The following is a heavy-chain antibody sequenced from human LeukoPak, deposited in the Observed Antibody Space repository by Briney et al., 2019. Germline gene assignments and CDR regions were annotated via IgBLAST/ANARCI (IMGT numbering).Heavy chain of an antibody. V-gene: IGHV4-59*08. CDR1: GGSISSYY. CDR2: IYYSGST. CDR3: ARHGGHYYGSGTQGWFDP. D-gene: IGHD3-10*01. Sequence: PSETLSLTCTVSGGSISSYYWSWIRQPPGKGLEWIGYIYYSGSTNYNPSLKSRVTISVDTSKNQFSLKLSYVTAADTAVYYCARHGGHYYGSGTQGWFDPWGQGTLVTVSS. J-gene: IGHJ5*02.